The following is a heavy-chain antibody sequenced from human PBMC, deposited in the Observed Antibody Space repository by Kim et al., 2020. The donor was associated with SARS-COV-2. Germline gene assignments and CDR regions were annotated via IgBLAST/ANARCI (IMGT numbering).Heavy chain of an antibody. CDR2: ISGSGGST. D-gene: IGHD6-6*01. Sequence: GGSLRLSCAASGFTFSSYAMSWVRQAPGKGLEWVSAISGSGGSTYYADSVKGRFTISRDNSKNTLYLQMNSLRAEDTAVYYCAKDPTSIAARWGVGEWFDPWGQGTLVTVSS. J-gene: IGHJ5*02. CDR3: AKDPTSIAARWGVGEWFDP. V-gene: IGHV3-23*01. CDR1: GFTFSSYA.